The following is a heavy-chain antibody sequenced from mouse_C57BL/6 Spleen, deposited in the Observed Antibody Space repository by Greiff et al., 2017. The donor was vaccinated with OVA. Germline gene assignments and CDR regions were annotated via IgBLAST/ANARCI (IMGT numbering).Heavy chain of an antibody. V-gene: IGHV6-3*01. CDR1: GFTFSNYW. J-gene: IGHJ4*01. D-gene: IGHD1-1*01. Sequence: EVKVEESGGGLVQPGGSMKLSCVASGFTFSNYWMNWVRQSPEKGLEWVAQIRLKSDNYATHYAESVKGRFTISRDDSKSSVYLQMNNLRAEDTGIYYCTRTVHYAMDYWGQGTSVTVSS. CDR3: TRTVHYAMDY. CDR2: IRLKSDNYAT.